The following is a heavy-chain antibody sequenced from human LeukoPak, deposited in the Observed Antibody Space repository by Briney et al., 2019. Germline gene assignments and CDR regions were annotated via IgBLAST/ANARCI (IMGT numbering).Heavy chain of an antibody. Sequence: SETLSLTCAVSGYSISSGYYWGWIRQPPGKGLEWIGSIYHSGSTYYNPSLKSRVTISVGTSKNQFSLKLSSVTAADTAVYYCARGPDSSGYLGYWGQGTLVTVSS. CDR2: IYHSGST. D-gene: IGHD3-22*01. CDR1: GYSISSGYY. V-gene: IGHV4-38-2*01. J-gene: IGHJ4*02. CDR3: ARGPDSSGYLGY.